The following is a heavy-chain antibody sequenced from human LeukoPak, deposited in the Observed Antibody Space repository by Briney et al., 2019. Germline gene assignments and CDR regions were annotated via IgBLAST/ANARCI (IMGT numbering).Heavy chain of an antibody. CDR1: GMTFSSFW. J-gene: IGHJ6*02. Sequence: GGSLRLSCAASGMTFSSFWMSWVRQAPGKGLEWVAHIKPDVSEKYYLDSVKGRFTISRDNSKNTLYLQMNSLRAEDTAVYYCAELGITMIGGVWGXGTTXTISS. CDR2: IKPDVSEK. V-gene: IGHV3-7*01. D-gene: IGHD3-10*02. CDR3: AELGITMIGGV.